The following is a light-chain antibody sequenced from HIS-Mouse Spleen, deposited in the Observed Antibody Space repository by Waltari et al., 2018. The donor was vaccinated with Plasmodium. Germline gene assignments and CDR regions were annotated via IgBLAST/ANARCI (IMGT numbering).Light chain of an antibody. Sequence: SYELTQPPSVSVSPGQTARITCSGDALPKKYAYSYQQKSGQGPVLVIYEDSKRPCGIPERFSGSSSGTMATLTISGAQVEDEADYYCYSTDSSGNHRVFGGGTKLTVL. CDR3: YSTDSSGNHRV. V-gene: IGLV3-10*01. J-gene: IGLJ3*02. CDR1: ALPKKY. CDR2: EDS.